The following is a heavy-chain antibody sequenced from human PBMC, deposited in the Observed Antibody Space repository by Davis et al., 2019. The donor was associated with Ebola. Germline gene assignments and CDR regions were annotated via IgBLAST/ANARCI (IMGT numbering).Heavy chain of an antibody. V-gene: IGHV1-69*13. Sequence: SVKVSCKTSADTFNNYAISWVRQAPGQGLEWMGGIVPRFHVLDYRQQFRGRLSFAADEASSSVHMELSSLTSDDTAVYFCARGWSGPSYSAAWMNFYYMDVWGTGTTVTVSS. CDR2: IVPRFHVL. J-gene: IGHJ6*03. D-gene: IGHD3-10*01. CDR1: ADTFNNYA. CDR3: ARGWSGPSYSAAWMNFYYMDV.